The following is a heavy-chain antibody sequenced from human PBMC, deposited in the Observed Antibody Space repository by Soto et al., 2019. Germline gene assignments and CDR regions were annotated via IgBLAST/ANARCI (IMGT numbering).Heavy chain of an antibody. CDR1: GYNFNTYW. J-gene: IGHJ4*02. CDR2: IYPGDSDT. D-gene: IGHD6-6*01. CDR3: ARGAYSASSVFEY. V-gene: IGHV5-51*01. Sequence: GESLKISCKGSGYNFNTYWIGWVRQMPGRGLEWMGIIYPGDSDTRYSPSLQGQVTISADKSINTAYLQWSRLKASDTAIYYCARGAYSASSVFEYWGQGTLVTVSS.